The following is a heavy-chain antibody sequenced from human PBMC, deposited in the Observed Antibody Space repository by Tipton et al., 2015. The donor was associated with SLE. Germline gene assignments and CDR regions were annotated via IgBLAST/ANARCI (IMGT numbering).Heavy chain of an antibody. CDR1: GYTFTSYA. CDR3: ASGMTDYYYYMDV. J-gene: IGHJ6*03. D-gene: IGHD1-26*01. CDR2: ISAGNGNT. Sequence: QSGAEVKKPGASVKVSCKASGYTFTSYAMHWVRQDPGQRLEWMGWISAGNGNTKYSQKFQGRVTITRDTSASTAYMELSSLRSEDTAVYYCASGMTDYYYYMDVWGKGTTVTVSS. V-gene: IGHV1-3*01.